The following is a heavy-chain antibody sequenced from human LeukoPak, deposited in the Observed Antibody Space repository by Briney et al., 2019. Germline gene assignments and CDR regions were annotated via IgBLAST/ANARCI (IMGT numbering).Heavy chain of an antibody. D-gene: IGHD2-2*01. CDR2: ISSSSNYI. J-gene: IGHJ4*02. Sequence: GGSLRLSCAASGFTFSSYSMNWVRQAPGKGLEWVSSISSSSNYIYYADSVKGRFTISRDNAKNSLYLQMNSLRAEDTAVYYCARDLGRCSSTSCYYDYWGQGTLVTVSS. CDR1: GFTFSSYS. CDR3: ARDLGRCSSTSCYYDY. V-gene: IGHV3-21*01.